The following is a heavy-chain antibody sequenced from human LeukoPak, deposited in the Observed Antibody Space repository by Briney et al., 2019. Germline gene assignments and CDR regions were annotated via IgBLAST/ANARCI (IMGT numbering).Heavy chain of an antibody. CDR3: ARDLVSYFYYFDY. V-gene: IGHV4-39*07. CDR1: GGSISSSSYY. J-gene: IGHJ4*02. CDR2: IYYSGST. D-gene: IGHD2-8*01. Sequence: PSQTLSLTCTVSGGSISSSSYYWGWIRQPPGKGLEWIGSIYYSGSTYYNPSLKSRVTISVDTSKNQFSLKLSSVTAADTAVYYCARDLVSYFYYFDYWGQGTLVTVSS.